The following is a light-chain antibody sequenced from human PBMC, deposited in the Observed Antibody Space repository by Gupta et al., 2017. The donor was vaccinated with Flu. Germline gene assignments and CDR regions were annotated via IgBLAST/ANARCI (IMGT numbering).Light chain of an antibody. CDR3: QQCNTTPMYT. CDR1: QNIKRY. V-gene: IGKV1-39*01. J-gene: IGKJ2*01. CDR2: AAS. Sequence: DIQMTQSPSSLSASIGDRVNMTCRASQNIKRYLNWYQQKSGKAPKLLIYAASKLESGFPSRFSGSGSGIDFNLTIGGLESEDFATYYCQQCNTTPMYTFGQGTKLEIK.